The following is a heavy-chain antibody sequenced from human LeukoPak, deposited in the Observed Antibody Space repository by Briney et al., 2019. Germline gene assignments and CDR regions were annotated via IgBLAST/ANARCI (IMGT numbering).Heavy chain of an antibody. CDR1: GYTFTSYY. CDR2: IIPIFGTA. D-gene: IGHD5-18*01. V-gene: IGHV1-69*06. CDR3: ARGGREYSYGDDLDY. J-gene: IGHJ4*02. Sequence: GASVKVSCKASGYTFTSYYMHWVRQAPGQGLEWMGGIIPIFGTANYAQKFQGRVTITADKSTSTAYMELSSLRSEDTAVYYCARGGREYSYGDDLDYWGQGTLVTVSS.